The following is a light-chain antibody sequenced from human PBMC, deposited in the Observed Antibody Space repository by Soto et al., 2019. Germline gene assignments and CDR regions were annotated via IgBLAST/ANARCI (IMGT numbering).Light chain of an antibody. V-gene: IGLV2-11*01. CDR2: DVT. CDR1: SSDVGDYNY. CDR3: CSYAGSYTWV. Sequence: QSVLTQPRSVSGSPGQSVTISCTGTSSDVGDYNYVSWYQQHPGKAPKLMIFDVTERPSGVPDRFSGSKSGNTASLTISGPQADDEADYYCCSYAGSYTWVFGGGTQLTVL. J-gene: IGLJ3*02.